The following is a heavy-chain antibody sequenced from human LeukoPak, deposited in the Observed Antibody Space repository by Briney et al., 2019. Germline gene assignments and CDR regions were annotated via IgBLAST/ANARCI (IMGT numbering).Heavy chain of an antibody. D-gene: IGHD4-23*01. CDR1: GFTFEDYA. V-gene: IGHV3-9*01. CDR3: AKDMHYGGNKYFDY. CDR2: ISWNSGSI. J-gene: IGHJ4*02. Sequence: GRSLRLSCAASGFTFEDYAMHWVREAPGKGLEGVSGISWNSGSIGYADSVKGRFTISRDNAKNSLYLQMNSLRAEDTALYYCAKDMHYGGNKYFDYCGQGTLATVSS.